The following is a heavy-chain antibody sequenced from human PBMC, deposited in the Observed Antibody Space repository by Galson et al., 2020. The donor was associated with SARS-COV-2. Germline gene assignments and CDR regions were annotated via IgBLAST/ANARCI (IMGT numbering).Heavy chain of an antibody. CDR2: MYHSGSA. V-gene: IGHV4-30-2*01. Sequence: LRLSCAVSGGSISSGGYSWSWVRQPPGKGLEWIGYMYHSGSAYYNPSLHSRVTISIDRSKNQFYLNLSSVTAADTAVYYCTADPCGGDASGTSIWGQGTMFTVSS. CDR1: GGSISSGGYS. CDR3: TADPCGGDASGTSI. J-gene: IGHJ3*02. D-gene: IGHD3-16*01.